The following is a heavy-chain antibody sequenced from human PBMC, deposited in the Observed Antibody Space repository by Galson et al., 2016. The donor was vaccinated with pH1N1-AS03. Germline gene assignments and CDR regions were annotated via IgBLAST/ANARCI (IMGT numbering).Heavy chain of an antibody. V-gene: IGHV3-43D*04. CDR3: GKDLNRCGDPMPHLPIDS. J-gene: IGHJ4*02. CDR2: ITWDGAFT. Sequence: SLRLSCAASGFTFGQYAMHWVRQRPGKGPEWVSVITWDGAFTYYADAVKGRFIISRDIAKTSLYLQMNSLRVEDTALYYCGKDLNRCGDPMPHLPIDSWGQGTLVTVSS. CDR1: GFTFGQYA. D-gene: IGHD4-17*01.